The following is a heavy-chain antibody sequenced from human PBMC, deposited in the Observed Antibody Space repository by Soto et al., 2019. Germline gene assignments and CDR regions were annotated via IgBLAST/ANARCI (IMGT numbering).Heavy chain of an antibody. CDR1: CYRFTTYG. J-gene: IGHJ4*02. D-gene: IGHD2-21*02. CDR2: FNPDNQNT. CDR3: ARVRFRDPFDF. Sequence: ASVKVSCKVSCYRFTTYGINWVRQAPGQGLEWVGWFNPDNQNTNYAQKFQDRVSLTTDSSTNTAYMELRDLRSDDTAVYYCARVRFRDPFDFWGQGSLVTVCS. V-gene: IGHV1-18*01.